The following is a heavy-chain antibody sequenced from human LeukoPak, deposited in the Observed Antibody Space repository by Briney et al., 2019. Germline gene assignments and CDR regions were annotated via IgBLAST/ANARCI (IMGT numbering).Heavy chain of an antibody. CDR1: GYTFTDDYY. V-gene: IGHV1-2*02. D-gene: IGHD1-26*01. CDR3: ARYKDGSYNLDY. J-gene: IGHJ4*01. CDR2: ISPKSGGA. Sequence: ASVKVSCKTFGYTFTDDYYIFWVRQAPGEGLEWMGWISPKSGGAQYAQEFNGRVTMTRDMSISTAYMELTTLSSDDTAIYYCARYKDGSYNLDYWGHGTPVTVSS.